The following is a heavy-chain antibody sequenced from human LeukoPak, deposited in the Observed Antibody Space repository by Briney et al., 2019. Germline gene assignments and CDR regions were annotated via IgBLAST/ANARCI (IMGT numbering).Heavy chain of an antibody. CDR2: ISGSGATT. J-gene: IGHJ3*02. CDR3: AKANGGSYYGSVFDI. D-gene: IGHD1-26*01. Sequence: GGSLRLSCAASGFIVSSNYMSWVRQAPGKGLEWVSAISGSGATTYYADSAKGRFTISRDNSKNTLYLQMNSLRAEDTAVYYCAKANGGSYYGSVFDIWGQGTKVTVSS. V-gene: IGHV3-23*01. CDR1: GFIVSSNY.